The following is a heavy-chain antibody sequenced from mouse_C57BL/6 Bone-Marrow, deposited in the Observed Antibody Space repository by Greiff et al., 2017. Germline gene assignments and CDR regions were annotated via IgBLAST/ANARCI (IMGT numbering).Heavy chain of an antibody. D-gene: IGHD2-4*01. Sequence: EVKLMESGGGLVKPGGSLKLSCAASGFTFSSYAMSWVRQTPEKRLEWVATISDGGSYTYYPDNVKGRFTISRDNAKNNLYLQMSHLKSEDTAMYYCASPLYYDLGHYAMDYWGQGTSVTVSS. CDR2: ISDGGSYT. CDR1: GFTFSSYA. J-gene: IGHJ4*01. V-gene: IGHV5-4*03. CDR3: ASPLYYDLGHYAMDY.